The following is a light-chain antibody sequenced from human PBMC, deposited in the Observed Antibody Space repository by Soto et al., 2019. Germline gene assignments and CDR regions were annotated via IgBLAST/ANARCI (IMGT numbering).Light chain of an antibody. Sequence: DIQMTQSPSSLSASVGDRVTITCRASQSISSYLNWYQQKPGKAPKLLIYPASNLRSGVPSRFTGSGSGTDGTITISSLQPEDGETYDGQQADSFPLTFGGGTKVDIK. CDR1: QSISSY. J-gene: IGKJ4*01. V-gene: IGKV1-39*01. CDR3: QQADSFPLT. CDR2: PAS.